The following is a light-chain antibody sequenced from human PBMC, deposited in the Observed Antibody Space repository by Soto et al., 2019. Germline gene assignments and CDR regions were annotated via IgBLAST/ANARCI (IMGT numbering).Light chain of an antibody. CDR2: KAS. J-gene: IGKJ1*01. Sequence: IHMTHSPSTLSASFGDIVSITFRASHSISRWLAWYQQKPGKAPKLLIYKASSLESGVPSRFSGSGSGTEFTLTITSLQPDDFATYYCQQFNSYPRTFGQGTKVDIK. CDR3: QQFNSYPRT. CDR1: HSISRW. V-gene: IGKV1-5*03.